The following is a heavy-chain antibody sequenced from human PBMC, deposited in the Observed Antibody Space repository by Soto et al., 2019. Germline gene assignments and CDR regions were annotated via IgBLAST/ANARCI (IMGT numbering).Heavy chain of an antibody. CDR2: ISYDGSNK. Sequence: PGGSLRPSCAASGFTFSSYGMHWVRQAPGKGLEWVAVISYDGSNKYYADSVKGRFTISRDNSKNTLYLQMNSLRAEDTAVYYCAKELRVLRFLEWLSPFDDWGQGTLGT. V-gene: IGHV3-30*18. D-gene: IGHD3-3*01. J-gene: IGHJ4*02. CDR1: GFTFSSYG. CDR3: AKELRVLRFLEWLSPFDD.